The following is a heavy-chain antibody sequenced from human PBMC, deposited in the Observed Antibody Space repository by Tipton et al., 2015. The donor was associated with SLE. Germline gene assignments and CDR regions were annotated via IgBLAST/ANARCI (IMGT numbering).Heavy chain of an antibody. CDR3: ARLAVAGMWYYFDF. D-gene: IGHD6-19*01. V-gene: IGHV3-7*01. Sequence: SLRLSCAASGFTFSSYWMSWVRQAPGKGLEWVANIKQDGSEKYYVDSVKGRFTISRDNAKNSLYLQMNSLRAEDTAVYYCARLAVAGMWYYFDFWGQGAPVTVSS. CDR1: GFTFSSYW. CDR2: IKQDGSEK. J-gene: IGHJ4*02.